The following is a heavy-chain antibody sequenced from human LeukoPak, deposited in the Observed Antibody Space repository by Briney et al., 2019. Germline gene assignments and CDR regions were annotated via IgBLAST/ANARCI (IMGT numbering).Heavy chain of an antibody. D-gene: IGHD1-26*01. V-gene: IGHV3-21*01. Sequence: PGGSLRLSCAAFGFTFSSCSMNWVRQAPGKGLEWVSSISSSSSYIYYADSVKGRFTISRDNAKNSLYLQMNSLRAEDTAVYYCARDGGRDYMDVWGKGTTVTVSS. CDR1: GFTFSSCS. CDR2: ISSSSSYI. CDR3: ARDGGRDYMDV. J-gene: IGHJ6*03.